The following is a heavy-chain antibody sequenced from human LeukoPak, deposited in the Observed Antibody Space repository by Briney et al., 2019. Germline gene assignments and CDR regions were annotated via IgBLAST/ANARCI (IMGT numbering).Heavy chain of an antibody. J-gene: IGHJ6*03. CDR1: GDSITSGSYY. CDR2: IYYRGTT. CDR3: ARDFSSSSSVYYYYYMDV. Sequence: NPSETLSLTCTVSGDSITSGSYYWGWVRQPPGKGLEWLGTIYYRGTTYYNPSLKSRVTISVDTSKNQFSLRLNSVTAADTAVYYCARDFSSSSSVYYYYYMDVWGKGTSVTVSS. D-gene: IGHD6-6*01. V-gene: IGHV4-39*07.